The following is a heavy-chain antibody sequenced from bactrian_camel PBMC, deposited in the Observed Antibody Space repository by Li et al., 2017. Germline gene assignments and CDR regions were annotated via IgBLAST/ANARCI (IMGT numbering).Heavy chain of an antibody. CDR3: AAGSFLLRRATCYGDNYY. Sequence: VQLVESGGGSVQAGGSLKLSCEVPEYSQSGYPLGWFRQSPGKQREGVAVMDGPGRSAYIDSVKGRFTITQTGNTAYLQMNSLKPEDTAVYYCAAGSFLLRRATCYGDNYYWGQGTQVTVS. V-gene: IGHV3S53*01. CDR2: MDGPGRS. J-gene: IGHJ4*01. D-gene: IGHD2*01. CDR1: EYSQSGYP.